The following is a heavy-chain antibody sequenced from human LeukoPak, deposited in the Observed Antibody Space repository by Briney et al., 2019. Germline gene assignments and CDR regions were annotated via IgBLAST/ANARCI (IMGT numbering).Heavy chain of an antibody. CDR2: MYPGDSDT. CDR1: GYIFTSYW. Sequence: LGESLKISCKGSGYIFTSYWIGWVRQMPGKGLEWMGIMYPGDSDTRYSPSFQGQVTISADKSISTAYLQWSSLKASDTAMYYCARQEEYYGSGRGAFDIWGQGTMVTVSS. V-gene: IGHV5-51*01. D-gene: IGHD3-10*01. J-gene: IGHJ3*02. CDR3: ARQEEYYGSGRGAFDI.